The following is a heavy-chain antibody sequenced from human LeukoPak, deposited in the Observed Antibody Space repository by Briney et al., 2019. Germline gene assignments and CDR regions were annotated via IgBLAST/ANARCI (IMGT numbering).Heavy chain of an antibody. CDR2: ISGSGVS. D-gene: IGHD6-19*01. CDR1: GFTFSSSA. CDR3: ARGTPSSSGWLYYGMDV. Sequence: PGGSLRLSCAASGFTFSSSAMSWVRQAPGKGLEWVSAISGSGVSYYADSVKGRFTISRDNSKNTLYLQMNSLRAEDTAVYYCARGTPSSSGWLYYGMDVWGQGTTVTVSS. J-gene: IGHJ6*02. V-gene: IGHV3-23*01.